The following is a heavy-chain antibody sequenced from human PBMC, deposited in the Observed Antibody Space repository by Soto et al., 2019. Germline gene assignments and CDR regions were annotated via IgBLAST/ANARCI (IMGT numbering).Heavy chain of an antibody. CDR1: GFTFSSYG. D-gene: IGHD3-22*01. J-gene: IGHJ4*02. V-gene: IGHV3-33*01. Sequence: GGSLRLSCAASGFTFSSYGMHWVRQAPGKGLEWVAVIWYDGSNKYYADSVKGRFTISRDNSKNTLYLQMNSLGAEDTAVYYCARDSAPYYYDSSGSLPHFDYWGQGTLVTVSS. CDR3: ARDSAPYYYDSSGSLPHFDY. CDR2: IWYDGSNK.